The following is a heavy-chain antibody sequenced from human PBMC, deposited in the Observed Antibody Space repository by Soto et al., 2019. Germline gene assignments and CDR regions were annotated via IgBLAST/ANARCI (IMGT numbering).Heavy chain of an antibody. CDR3: ARDLWGYYFDY. CDR2: IYYSGST. V-gene: IGHV4-31*03. Sequence: KASETLSLTCTVSGGSISSGGYYWSWIRQHPGKGLEWIGYIYYSGSTYYNPSLKSRVTISVDTSKNQFSLKLSSVTAADTAVYYCARDLWGYYFDYWGQGTLVTVSS. J-gene: IGHJ4*02. CDR1: GGSISSGGYY. D-gene: IGHD3-16*01.